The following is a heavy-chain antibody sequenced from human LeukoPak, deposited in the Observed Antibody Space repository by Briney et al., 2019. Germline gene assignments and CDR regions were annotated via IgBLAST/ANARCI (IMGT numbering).Heavy chain of an antibody. V-gene: IGHV3-23*01. D-gene: IGHD1-26*01. CDR1: GFTFSTYA. CDR3: TIKARSDY. CDR2: ITNTGDTT. Sequence: GGSLRLSCAASGFTFSTYAMTWVRQAPGKGLEWVSTITNTGDTTYYADSVKGRFTLSRDNSKNSIYLQMSNLRAEDTAIYYCTIKARSDYWGQGTLVTVSS. J-gene: IGHJ4*02.